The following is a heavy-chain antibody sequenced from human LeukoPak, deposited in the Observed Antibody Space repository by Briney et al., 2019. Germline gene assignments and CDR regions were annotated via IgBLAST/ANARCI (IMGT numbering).Heavy chain of an antibody. V-gene: IGHV3-30*03. CDR3: ARDLDGDSSGWRYYFDY. J-gene: IGHJ4*02. D-gene: IGHD6-19*01. CDR2: ISYDGSNK. CDR1: GFTFSTYG. Sequence: QPGGTLRLSCAASGFTFSTYGMSWVRQAPGKGLEWVAVISYDGSNKYYADSVKGRFTISRDNSKNTLYLQMNSLRAEDTAVYYCARDLDGDSSGWRYYFDYWGQGTLVTVSS.